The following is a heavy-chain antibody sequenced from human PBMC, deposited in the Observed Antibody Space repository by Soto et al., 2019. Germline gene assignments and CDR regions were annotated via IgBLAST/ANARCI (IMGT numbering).Heavy chain of an antibody. V-gene: IGHV4-39*02. J-gene: IGHJ6*02. D-gene: IGHD2-21*02. CDR2: IFYSQST. CDR1: GASVSSTDYY. CDR3: ARLRTTVVTRPNPVHYYYGMDV. Sequence: QLRESGPGLVKPSGTLSLTCSVSGASVSSTDYYWVWIRQPPGKGLEWIGKIFYSQSTFYNPSLKSRVSISLDTAQNSFSLSLTSVTAADTAVYFCARLRTTVVTRPNPVHYYYGMDVWGPGTTVTVSS.